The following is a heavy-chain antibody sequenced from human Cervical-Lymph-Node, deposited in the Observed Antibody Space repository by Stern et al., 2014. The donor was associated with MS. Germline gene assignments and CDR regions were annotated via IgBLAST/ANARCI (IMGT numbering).Heavy chain of an antibody. CDR2: IYSDEST. J-gene: IGHJ4*02. CDR1: GFNVSSHY. D-gene: IGHD1-7*01. Sequence: DQLVQSGGGLIQPGGSLRLSCAASGFNVSSHYMSWVRQAPGKGLEWVSIIYSDESTYYADSVKGRFTISRDNSKHTLFLQMNSLRAEDTAVYYCATGGTWNSYYFDQWGQGTLVTVSS. V-gene: IGHV3-53*01. CDR3: ATGGTWNSYYFDQ.